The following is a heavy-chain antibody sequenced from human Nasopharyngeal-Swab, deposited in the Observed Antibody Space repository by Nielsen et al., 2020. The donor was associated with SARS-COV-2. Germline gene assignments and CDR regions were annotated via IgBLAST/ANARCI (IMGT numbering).Heavy chain of an antibody. CDR3: ARAFADSLYGMDV. CDR2: IYYSGHM. Sequence: LRLSCTVSGASVIGGNYYWSWIRQRPGKGPEWIAYIYYSGHMYFNPSLKSRVTISIDTSKNQFSLKLSSVSAADTAVYYCARAFADSLYGMDVWGQGTTVTVSS. D-gene: IGHD2/OR15-2a*01. CDR1: GASVIGGNYY. V-gene: IGHV4-31*02. J-gene: IGHJ6*02.